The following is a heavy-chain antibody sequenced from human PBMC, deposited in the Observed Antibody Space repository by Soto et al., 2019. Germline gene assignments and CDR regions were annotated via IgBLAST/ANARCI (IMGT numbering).Heavy chain of an antibody. V-gene: IGHV4-39*01. J-gene: IGHJ6*02. CDR3: ASHGFDGDYYYYGMDV. Sequence: PSETLSLTCTVSGGSISSSSYYWGWIRQPPGKGLEWIGSIYYSGSTYYNPSLKSRVTISVDTSKNQFSLKLSSVTAADTAVYYCASHGFDGDYYYYGMDVWGQGTTGTVSS. D-gene: IGHD3-10*01. CDR2: IYYSGST. CDR1: GGSISSSSYY.